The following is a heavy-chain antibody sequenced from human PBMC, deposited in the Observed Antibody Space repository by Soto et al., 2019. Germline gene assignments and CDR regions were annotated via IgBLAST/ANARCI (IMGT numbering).Heavy chain of an antibody. Sequence: EVPLLESGGGLVQPGGSLRLSCAVSGFTFSNYAMSWVRQAPGKGLEWVSAISGSGGSTSYADSVKGRFTISRDNSKNTLYLQMNSLRAEDTAIYYCAKGTNRYYYDMDVWGQGTTVTVSS. CDR1: GFTFSNYA. J-gene: IGHJ6*02. V-gene: IGHV3-23*01. CDR3: AKGTNRYYYDMDV. CDR2: ISGSGGST.